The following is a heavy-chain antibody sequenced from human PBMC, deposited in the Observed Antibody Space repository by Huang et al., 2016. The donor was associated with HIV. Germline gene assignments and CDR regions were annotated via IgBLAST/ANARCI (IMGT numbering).Heavy chain of an antibody. CDR3: ARGRYCSGGSCRKDAFDI. V-gene: IGHV4-34*01. CDR1: GGSFSGYY. Sequence: QVQLQQWGAGLLKPSETLSLTCAVYGGSFSGYYWSWIRRPPGKGLEWIGEINHSGSTNYNPSLKSRVTISVDTSKNQFSLKLSSVTAADTAVYYCARGRYCSGGSCRKDAFDIWGQGTMVTVSS. J-gene: IGHJ3*02. D-gene: IGHD2-15*01. CDR2: INHSGST.